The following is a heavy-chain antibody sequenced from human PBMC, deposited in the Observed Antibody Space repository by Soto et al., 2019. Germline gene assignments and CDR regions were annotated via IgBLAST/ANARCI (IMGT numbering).Heavy chain of an antibody. Sequence: PVGSLRLSCSASGFTFSSYGMHWVRQAPGKWLEWVAVIWYDGSNKYYADSVKGRFTISRDNSKNTLYLQMNSLRAEDTAVYYCARDGREQWLVRGHFDYWGQGTLVTVSS. V-gene: IGHV3-33*01. CDR1: GFTFSSYG. CDR2: IWYDGSNK. J-gene: IGHJ4*02. D-gene: IGHD6-19*01. CDR3: ARDGREQWLVRGHFDY.